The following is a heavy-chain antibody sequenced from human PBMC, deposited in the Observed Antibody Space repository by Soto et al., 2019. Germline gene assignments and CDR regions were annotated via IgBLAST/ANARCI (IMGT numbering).Heavy chain of an antibody. V-gene: IGHV4-39*01. J-gene: IGHJ6*03. CDR3: ARAVGMTTVTYYYYYMDV. CDR1: GGSISSSSYY. D-gene: IGHD4-17*01. Sequence: QLQLQESGPGLVKPSETLSLTCTVSGGSISSSSYYWGWIRQPLGKGLEWIGSIYYSGSTYYNPSLKSRVTISVDTSKNQFSLKLSSVTAADTAVYYCARAVGMTTVTYYYYYMDVWGKGTTVTVSS. CDR2: IYYSGST.